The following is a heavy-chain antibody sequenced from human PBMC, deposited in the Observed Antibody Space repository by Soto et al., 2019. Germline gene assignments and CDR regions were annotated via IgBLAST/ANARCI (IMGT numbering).Heavy chain of an antibody. CDR1: GGSISGAAYY. J-gene: IGHJ5*02. CDR3: ARDTGFYGGYNGFDP. D-gene: IGHD3-16*01. CDR2: IYYTGTT. V-gene: IGHV4-31*03. Sequence: QVQLQESGPGLLKPSQTLSLTCTVSGGSISGAAYYWSWIRHLPGKGLEWIGYIYYTGTTYYRPYLEGRVTISLDTSKNQFSLKLTTVTAADTAVYFCARDTGFYGGYNGFDPWGQGTLVTVSS.